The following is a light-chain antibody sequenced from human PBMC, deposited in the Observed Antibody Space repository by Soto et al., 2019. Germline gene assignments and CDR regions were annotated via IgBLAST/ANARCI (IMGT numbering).Light chain of an antibody. CDR3: QQYNTYSST. Sequence: DIQMTQSPSTLSASVGYRVTITCRASQSISSWLAWYQQKPGKAPKLLIYKASSLESGVPSRFSGSGSGTEFTLTISSLQPDDFATYYCQQYNTYSSTFGQGTKVDIK. V-gene: IGKV1-5*03. CDR1: QSISSW. J-gene: IGKJ1*01. CDR2: KAS.